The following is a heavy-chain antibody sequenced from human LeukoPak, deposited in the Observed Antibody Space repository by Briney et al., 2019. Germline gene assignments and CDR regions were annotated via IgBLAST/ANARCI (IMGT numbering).Heavy chain of an antibody. D-gene: IGHD1-14*01. J-gene: IGHJ4*02. CDR2: INPSNGDT. Sequence: ASVKVSCKASGYTFTKYAISWVRQAPGQGLKWMGRINPSNGDTMYAQILQGRVTMTTDTSTSTAYMELRSLRSDDTAVYYCGSDWYIDYWGQGTLVTVSS. V-gene: IGHV1-18*01. CDR3: GSDWYIDY. CDR1: GYTFTKYA.